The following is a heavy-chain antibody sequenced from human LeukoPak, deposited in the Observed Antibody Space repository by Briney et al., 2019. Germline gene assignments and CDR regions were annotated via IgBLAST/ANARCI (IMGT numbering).Heavy chain of an antibody. CDR3: ARLATNGGYGY. D-gene: IGHD5-12*01. Sequence: GGSLRLSCAASGFTFSSYSMNWVRQAPGKGLEWVSSISSSSSYIYYAGSVKGRFTIYRDNAKNSLYLQMNSLRTEDTAVYYCARLATNGGYGYWGQGTLVTVSS. CDR2: ISSSSSYI. J-gene: IGHJ4*02. V-gene: IGHV3-21*01. CDR1: GFTFSSYS.